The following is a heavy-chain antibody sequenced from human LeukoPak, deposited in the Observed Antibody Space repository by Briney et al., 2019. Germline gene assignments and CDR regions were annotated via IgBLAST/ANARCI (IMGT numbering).Heavy chain of an antibody. CDR3: ARGEGEGSSGSRFDY. Sequence: SETLSLTCAVYGGSFSGYYWSWIRQPPGKGLEWIGEINHSGSTNYNPSPKSRVTISVDTSKNQFSLKLSSVTAADTAVYYCARGEGEGSSGSRFDYWGQGTLVTVSS. D-gene: IGHD3-22*01. CDR2: INHSGST. J-gene: IGHJ4*02. V-gene: IGHV4-34*01. CDR1: GGSFSGYY.